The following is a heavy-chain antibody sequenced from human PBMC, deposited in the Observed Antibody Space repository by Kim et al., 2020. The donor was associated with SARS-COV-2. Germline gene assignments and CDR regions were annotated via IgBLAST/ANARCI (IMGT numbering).Heavy chain of an antibody. CDR2: ISYDGSNK. V-gene: IGHV3-30*18. J-gene: IGHJ4*02. CDR1: GFTFSNYG. CDR3: AKAVGATQRGYFDY. D-gene: IGHD1-26*01. Sequence: GGSLRLSCAASGFTFSNYGMHWVRQAPGKGLEWVAVISYDGSNKYCAESVKGRFTISRDNSKNTLYLQMNSLRTQDTAVYYCAKAVGATQRGYFDYWGQGTVVTVSS.